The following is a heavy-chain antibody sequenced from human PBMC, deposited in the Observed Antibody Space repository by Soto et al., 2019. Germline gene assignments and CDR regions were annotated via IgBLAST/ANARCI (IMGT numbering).Heavy chain of an antibody. V-gene: IGHV4-34*01. J-gene: IGHJ6*02. D-gene: IGHD6-13*01. CDR3: VREEAVQWFSKGYYGMDV. CDR1: GGSFSGYF. Sequence: SETLSLTCGVSGGSFSGYFWTWIRQPPGGXLEWIGEISHRRITNYNPSLKSRVTISLDTGRNHISLKLTSVTAADTAVYYCVREEAVQWFSKGYYGMDVWGQGTTVTVSS. CDR2: ISHRRIT.